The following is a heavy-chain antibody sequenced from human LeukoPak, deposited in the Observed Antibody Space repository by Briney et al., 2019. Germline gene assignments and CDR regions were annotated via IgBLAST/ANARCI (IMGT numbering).Heavy chain of an antibody. Sequence: GGSLRLSCAVSGFTFNSYSMNWVRQAPGKGLEWVANIREDGTEKYYVDSVKGRFTISRDNTKNSLDLQMNSLRVEDTAMYYCARDFPGEFDYWGQGTLVTVSS. CDR2: IREDGTEK. V-gene: IGHV3-7*03. D-gene: IGHD3-10*01. CDR1: GFTFNSYS. J-gene: IGHJ4*02. CDR3: ARDFPGEFDY.